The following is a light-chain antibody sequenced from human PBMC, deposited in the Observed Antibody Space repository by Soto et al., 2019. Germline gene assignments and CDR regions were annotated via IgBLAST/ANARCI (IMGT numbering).Light chain of an antibody. CDR2: DVS. V-gene: IGKV1-13*02. CDR1: QDIRGA. Sequence: IQLTQSPSSLSASVGDRVTITCRASQDIRGALAWYQQKPGKAPKLLIYDVSSLQSGVPSRFSGSGSGTDFTLTISSLQPEDFATYYCQKFNTYPITFGQGTRLEIK. J-gene: IGKJ5*01. CDR3: QKFNTYPIT.